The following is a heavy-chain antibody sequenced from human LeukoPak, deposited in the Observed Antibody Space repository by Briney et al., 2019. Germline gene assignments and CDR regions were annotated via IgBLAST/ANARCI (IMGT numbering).Heavy chain of an antibody. Sequence: SETLSLTCTVSGGSISSGSYYWSWIRQPAGKGLEWIGRIYTSGSTNYNPSLKSRVTISVDTSKNQFSLELSSVTAADTAVYYCARARDYYDSSGYWQPYASAFDIWGQGTMVTVSS. CDR2: IYTSGST. V-gene: IGHV4-61*02. CDR1: GGSISSGSYY. J-gene: IGHJ3*02. CDR3: ARARDYYDSSGYWQPYASAFDI. D-gene: IGHD3-22*01.